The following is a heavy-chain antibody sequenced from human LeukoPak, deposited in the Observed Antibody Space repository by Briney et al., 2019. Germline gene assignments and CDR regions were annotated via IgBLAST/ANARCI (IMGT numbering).Heavy chain of an antibody. CDR2: IGGSDNTT. CDR1: GFTFSTYA. Sequence: GGSLRLSCAASGFTFSTYAMSWVRQAPGKGLEWVSLIGGSDNTTYHADSVKGRFTISRDNSRNTVSLLMNSLRADDTAVYYCAKIRAGWYFDYWGQGTLVTVSS. V-gene: IGHV3-23*01. CDR3: AKIRAGWYFDY. J-gene: IGHJ4*02. D-gene: IGHD6-19*01.